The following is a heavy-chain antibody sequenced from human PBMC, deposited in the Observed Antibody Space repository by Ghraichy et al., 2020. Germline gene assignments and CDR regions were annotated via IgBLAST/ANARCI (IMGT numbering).Heavy chain of an antibody. CDR3: ARERGYCSGGSCSLTYLDY. J-gene: IGHJ4*02. V-gene: IGHV1-46*01. CDR1: GYTFTSYF. D-gene: IGHD2-15*01. Sequence: ASVKVSCKASGYTFTSYFMHCVRQAPEQGLEWMGIINPSSGSTRYAQKFQGRVTMTRDTSTSTVYMELSSLRSEDTAVYYCARERGYCSGGSCSLTYLDYWGQGTLVTVSS. CDR2: INPSSGST.